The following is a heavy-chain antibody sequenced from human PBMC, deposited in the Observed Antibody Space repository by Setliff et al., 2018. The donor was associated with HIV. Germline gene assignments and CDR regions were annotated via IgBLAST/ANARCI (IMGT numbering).Heavy chain of an antibody. CDR1: GDSVSSCSNY. CDR2: IYPSGAT. D-gene: IGHD3-3*01. V-gene: IGHV4-61*02. CDR3: ARGGDGYWTGYLLND. J-gene: IGHJ4*02. Sequence: SETLSLTCTVSGDSVSSCSNYWSWIRQPAGKGLEWIGRIYPSGATNYNPSLNNRVTISIGTSKNQFSLNLSSVTAADTAVYYCARGGDGYWTGYLLNDWGQGTLVTVSS.